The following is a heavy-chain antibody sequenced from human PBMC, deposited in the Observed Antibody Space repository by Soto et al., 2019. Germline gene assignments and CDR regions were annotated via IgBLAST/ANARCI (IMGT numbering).Heavy chain of an antibody. CDR1: GGTFSSYA. J-gene: IGHJ6*02. Sequence: SVKVSCKASGGTFSSYAISWVRQAPGQGLEWMGGIIPIFGTANYAQKFQGRVTITADESTSTAYMELSSLRSEDTAVYYCARGAPGGYYYYGMDVWGQGTTVTVSS. V-gene: IGHV1-69*13. CDR2: IIPIFGTA. CDR3: ARGAPGGYYYYGMDV.